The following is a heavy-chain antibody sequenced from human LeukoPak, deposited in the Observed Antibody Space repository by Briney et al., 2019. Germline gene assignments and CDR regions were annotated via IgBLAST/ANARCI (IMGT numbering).Heavy chain of an antibody. CDR1: RFTFSTYG. V-gene: IGHV3-30*02. Sequence: PGGSLRLSCAASRFTFSTYGMHWVRQAPGKGLEWVAFIRFDGSNKYYADSVKGRFTISRDNSKNTLSLQMNSLRAEDTAVYYCAKISGYSSSWYEDYFDYWGQGTLVTVSS. CDR2: IRFDGSNK. D-gene: IGHD6-13*01. J-gene: IGHJ4*02. CDR3: AKISGYSSSWYEDYFDY.